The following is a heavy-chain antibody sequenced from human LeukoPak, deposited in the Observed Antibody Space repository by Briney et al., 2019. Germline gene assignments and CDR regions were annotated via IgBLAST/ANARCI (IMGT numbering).Heavy chain of an antibody. CDR1: GFTFSSYS. D-gene: IGHD4-23*01. V-gene: IGHV3-21*01. Sequence: GGSLRLPCAASGFTFSSYSMNWVRQAPGKGMEWVSSISSSSSYIYYADSVKGRFTISRDNAKNSLYLQMNSLRAEDTAVYYCANNYGGGVSYWGQGTLVTVSS. CDR3: ANNYGGGVSY. J-gene: IGHJ4*02. CDR2: ISSSSSYI.